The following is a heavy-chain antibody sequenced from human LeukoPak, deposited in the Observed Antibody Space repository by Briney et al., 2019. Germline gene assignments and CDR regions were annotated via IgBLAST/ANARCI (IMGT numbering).Heavy chain of an antibody. Sequence: PSETLSLTCTVSGGSISSYYWSWIRQSPGKGLEWIGYIYYSGSTNYNPSLKSRVTISVDTSKNQFSLKLSSVTAADTAVYYCARQPAGYCSGGSCYPYYFDYWGQGTLVTVSS. J-gene: IGHJ4*02. CDR2: IYYSGST. D-gene: IGHD2-15*01. V-gene: IGHV4-59*08. CDR3: ARQPAGYCSGGSCYPYYFDY. CDR1: GGSISSYY.